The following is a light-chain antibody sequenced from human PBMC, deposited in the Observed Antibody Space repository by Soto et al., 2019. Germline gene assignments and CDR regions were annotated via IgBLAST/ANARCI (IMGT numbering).Light chain of an antibody. CDR2: GAS. V-gene: IGKV3-20*01. CDR1: QSVSSSY. Sequence: EIVLTHSPGTLSLSPGERATLSFSASQSVSSSYLAWYQQKPGQAPRLLIYGASSRATGIPDRFSGSGSGTDFTLTISRLEPEDFALFYCQYHGSSPITFGQGTRLEIK. J-gene: IGKJ5*01. CDR3: QYHGSSPIT.